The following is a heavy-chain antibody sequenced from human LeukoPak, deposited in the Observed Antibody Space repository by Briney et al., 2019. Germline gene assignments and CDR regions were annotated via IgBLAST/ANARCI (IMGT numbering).Heavy chain of an antibody. CDR1: GFTFSSYS. D-gene: IGHD1-26*01. CDR2: ISSSSSTI. V-gene: IGHV3-48*01. Sequence: PGGSLGLSCAASGFTFSSYSMNWVRQAPGKGLEWVSYISSSSSTIYYADSVKGRFTISRDNAKNSLYLQMNSLRAEDTAVYYCASERELRGGFWGQGTLVTVSS. CDR3: ASERELRGGF. J-gene: IGHJ4*02.